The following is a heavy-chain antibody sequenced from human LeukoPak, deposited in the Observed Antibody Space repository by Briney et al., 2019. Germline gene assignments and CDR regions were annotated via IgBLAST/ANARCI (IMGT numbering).Heavy chain of an antibody. CDR3: ARVSALPIIGNYYGSSGYYPASDY. CDR1: GFTFSSYS. D-gene: IGHD3-22*01. V-gene: IGHV3-21*01. Sequence: GGSLRLSCAASGFTFSSYSMNWVRQAPGKGLEWVSSISSSSSYIYYADSVKGRFTISRDNAKNSLYLQMNSLRAEDTAVYYCARVSALPIIGNYYGSSGYYPASDYWGQGTLVTVSS. CDR2: ISSSSSYI. J-gene: IGHJ4*02.